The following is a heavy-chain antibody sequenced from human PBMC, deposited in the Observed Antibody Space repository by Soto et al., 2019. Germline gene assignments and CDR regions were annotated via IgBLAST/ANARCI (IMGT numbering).Heavy chain of an antibody. J-gene: IGHJ6*02. V-gene: IGHV3-23*05. CDR2: IDANSGKI. CDR1: GFAFGTYG. D-gene: IGHD2-15*01. CDR3: TTWDGYADV. Sequence: EVLLLESGGGLVQPGGSLRLSCAASGFAFGTYGTTWVRQAPGRGLEWVSGIDANSGKIFYADSVRGRFIISRDNSKSMLYLQMNSLRDEDTAIYYCTTWDGYADVWGQGTTVTVSS.